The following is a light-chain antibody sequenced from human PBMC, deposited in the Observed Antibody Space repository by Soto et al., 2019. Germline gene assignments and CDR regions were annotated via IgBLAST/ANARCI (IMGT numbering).Light chain of an antibody. Sequence: QSVLTQPRSVSGSPGQSVTISCTGTSSDVGLYNYVSWYQQHPGKAPKLIIYDVSKRPSGVPDRFSGSKSGNTASLTISGLHAEDEGEYFCCSYGGSYTPYVFGTGTRSPS. V-gene: IGLV2-11*01. CDR3: CSYGGSYTPYV. J-gene: IGLJ1*01. CDR1: SSDVGLYNY. CDR2: DVS.